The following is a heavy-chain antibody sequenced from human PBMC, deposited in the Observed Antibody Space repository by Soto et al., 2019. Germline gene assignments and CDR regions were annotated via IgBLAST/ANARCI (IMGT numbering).Heavy chain of an antibody. CDR1: GGSVTNSSYY. V-gene: IGHV4-39*01. D-gene: IGHD4-17*01. CDR3: VSQRTTVPTQAYFDY. CDR2: VYYRGRS. J-gene: IGHJ4*02. Sequence: SETLSLTCTVSGGSVTNSSYYWGWIRQSPGKGLEWIGSVYYRGRSYSKSSVKSRVTISVDTSKNRFSLSLNSVTASDTAVYFCVSQRTTVPTQAYFDYRGPVALVPV.